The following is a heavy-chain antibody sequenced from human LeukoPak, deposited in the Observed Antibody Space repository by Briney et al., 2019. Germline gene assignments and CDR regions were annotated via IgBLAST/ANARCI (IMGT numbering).Heavy chain of an antibody. V-gene: IGHV3-33*01. Sequence: GGSLRLSCAASGFTFSSYGMHWVRQAPGKGLEWVAVIWYDGSNKYYADSVKGRLTISRDNSKNTLYLQMNSLRAEDTAVYYCARDGQDIVVVPAAMHYYGMDVWGQGTTVTVSS. CDR3: ARDGQDIVVVPAAMHYYGMDV. J-gene: IGHJ6*02. CDR2: IWYDGSNK. CDR1: GFTFSSYG. D-gene: IGHD2-2*01.